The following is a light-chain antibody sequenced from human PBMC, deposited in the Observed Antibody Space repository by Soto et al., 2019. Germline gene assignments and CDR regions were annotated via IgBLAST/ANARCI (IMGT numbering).Light chain of an antibody. CDR1: SSNIGAGYD. J-gene: IGLJ1*01. CDR3: QSYDRSLRGDV. Sequence: QSVLSKPPSLSGAPGQRVTLSCPGTSSNIGAGYDVHWYQHLPGTAPKLLIYGNTIRPSGVPDRFSGSKSGTSASLAITGLQAEDEADYYCQSYDRSLRGDVFGTGKKGTVL. CDR2: GNT. V-gene: IGLV1-40*01.